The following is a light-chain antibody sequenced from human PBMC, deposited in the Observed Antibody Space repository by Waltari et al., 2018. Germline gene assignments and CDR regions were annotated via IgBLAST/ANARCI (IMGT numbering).Light chain of an antibody. J-gene: IGLJ3*02. CDR2: RID. CDR1: QSNVGDIV. Sequence: QSVLTQPPSASGTPGPRVTIPCSGRQSNVGDIVLHWYHQVPGRAPKLVIYRIDLRPSGVPDRFTASKSGTSASLAISGLQSEDEGDYYCATWDDRPTGRWVFGGGTRVTVL. V-gene: IGLV1-44*01. CDR3: ATWDDRPTGRWV.